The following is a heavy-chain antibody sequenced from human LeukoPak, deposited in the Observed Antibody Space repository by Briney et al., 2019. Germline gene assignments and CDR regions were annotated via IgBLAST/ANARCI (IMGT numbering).Heavy chain of an antibody. CDR3: ARDARDYYGSGSYEYYYYYMDV. CDR1: GFTFSSYG. CDR2: IWHDGSNK. D-gene: IGHD3-10*01. V-gene: IGHV3-33*01. Sequence: PGGSLRLSCAASGFTFSSYGMHWVRQAPGKGLEWVAVIWHDGSNKYYADSVKGRFTISRDNSKNTLYLQMNSLRAEDTAVYYCARDARDYYGSGSYEYYYYYMDVWGKGTTVTVSS. J-gene: IGHJ6*03.